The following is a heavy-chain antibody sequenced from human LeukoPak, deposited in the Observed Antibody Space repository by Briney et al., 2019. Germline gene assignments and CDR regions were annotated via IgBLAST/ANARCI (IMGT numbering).Heavy chain of an antibody. D-gene: IGHD6-19*01. V-gene: IGHV5-51*01. J-gene: IGHJ6*02. CDR3: ARLEAGPGISYYYGMDV. Sequence: GESLEISCKGSGYILTNYLIGWVRQMPGKGLEWMGIIYPGDSDTKYTPSFQGQVTFSIDKSTSSAYLRWSSLKASDTAIYYCARLEAGPGISYYYGMDVWGQGTTVTVSS. CDR2: IYPGDSDT. CDR1: GYILTNYL.